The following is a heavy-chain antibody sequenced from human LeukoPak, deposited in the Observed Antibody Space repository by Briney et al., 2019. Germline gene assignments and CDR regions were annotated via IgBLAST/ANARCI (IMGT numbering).Heavy chain of an antibody. D-gene: IGHD6-19*01. CDR1: GYTFNNHY. J-gene: IGHJ4*02. V-gene: IGHV1-46*02. CDR2: IDPSGGST. Sequence: ASVKVSCKASGYTFNNHYMYWVRQAPGQGLEWMGVIDPSGGSTSYAQKFQGRVTMTRDTSTRTVYMEVNSLRSEDTAVYYCARQGTYSSAIGMGYWGQGTLVTVSS. CDR3: ARQGTYSSAIGMGY.